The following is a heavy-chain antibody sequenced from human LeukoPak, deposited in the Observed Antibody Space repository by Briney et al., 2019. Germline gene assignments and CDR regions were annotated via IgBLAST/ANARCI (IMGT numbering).Heavy chain of an antibody. CDR3: AGDYGGYEGYFDY. CDR2: IRDSGGST. Sequence: GGSLRLSCAASGFIFSTYAMSWVRQAPGKGLEWVSVIRDSGGSTYYADSVKGRFTISRDNSKNTLYLQMNSLRAEDTAVCYCAGDYGGYEGYFDYWGQGTLVTVSS. V-gene: IGHV3-23*01. D-gene: IGHD4-17*01. J-gene: IGHJ4*02. CDR1: GFIFSTYA.